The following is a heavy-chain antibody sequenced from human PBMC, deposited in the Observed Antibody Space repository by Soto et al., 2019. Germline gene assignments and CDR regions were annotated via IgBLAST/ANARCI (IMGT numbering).Heavy chain of an antibody. V-gene: IGHV4-34*01. D-gene: IGHD3-10*01. Sequence: SETLSLTCAVYGGSFSGYYWSWIRQPPGKVLEWIGEINHSGSTNYNPSLKSRVTISVDTSKNQFSLKLSSVTAADTVVYYCARGGRLLWFGAIYYYYGMDVWGQGTTVNVSS. CDR3: ARGGRLLWFGAIYYYYGMDV. J-gene: IGHJ6*02. CDR2: INHSGST. CDR1: GGSFSGYY.